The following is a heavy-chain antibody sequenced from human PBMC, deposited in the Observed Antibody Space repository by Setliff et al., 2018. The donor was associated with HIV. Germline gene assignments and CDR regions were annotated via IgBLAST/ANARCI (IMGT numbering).Heavy chain of an antibody. CDR2: IIPILGVA. D-gene: IGHD3-3*01. J-gene: IGHJ6*03. CDR3: VRGVQSPPHYSYYYMDV. V-gene: IGHV1-69*02. Sequence: GASVKVSCKASRRTFNSHTINWVRQAPGQGLDWMRRIIPILGVANYAQRFQGKVTITADKSTSTAYMELTSLRFDDTAMYYCVRGVQSPPHYSYYYMDVWGEGTMGTVSS. CDR1: RRTFNSHT.